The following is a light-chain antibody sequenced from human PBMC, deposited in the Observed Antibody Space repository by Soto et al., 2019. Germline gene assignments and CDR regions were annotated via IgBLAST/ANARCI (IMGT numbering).Light chain of an antibody. Sequence: DIQMTQSPSTLSGSVGDRVTITCRASQTISSWLAWYQQKPGKAPKLLIYKASSLESGVPSRFSGSGSGTEFTLTISSLQPDDFATYYCQQYNSYSRPFGQGTKV. CDR1: QTISSW. V-gene: IGKV1-5*03. J-gene: IGKJ1*01. CDR2: KAS. CDR3: QQYNSYSRP.